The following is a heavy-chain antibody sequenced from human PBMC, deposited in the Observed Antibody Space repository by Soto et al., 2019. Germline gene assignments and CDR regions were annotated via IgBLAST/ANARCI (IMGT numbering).Heavy chain of an antibody. J-gene: IGHJ6*02. CDR1: GFTFSSYG. V-gene: IGHV3-33*01. D-gene: IGHD2-15*01. CDR2: IWYDGSNK. Sequence: QVQLVESGGGMVQPGRSLRLSCAASGFTFSSYGMHWVRQAPGKGLEWVAVIWYDGSNKYYADSVKGRFTISRDNSKNTLYLQMNSLRAEDTAVYYCARVKIVVVVAATEPFGMDVWGQGTTVTVSS. CDR3: ARVKIVVVVAATEPFGMDV.